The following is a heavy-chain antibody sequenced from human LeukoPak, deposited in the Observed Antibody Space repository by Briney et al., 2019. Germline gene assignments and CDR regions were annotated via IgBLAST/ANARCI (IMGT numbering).Heavy chain of an antibody. J-gene: IGHJ4*02. V-gene: IGHV3-53*01. D-gene: IGHD4-23*01. CDR1: GFTASSNY. CDR3: ARGGSYGGYHSY. Sequence: GGSLRLSCAASGFTASSNYMSWVRQAPGKGLEWVSVIYSGGSTYYADSVKGRFTISRDNAKNSLYLQMNSLRAEDTALYYCARGGSYGGYHSYWGQGTLVTVSS. CDR2: IYSGGST.